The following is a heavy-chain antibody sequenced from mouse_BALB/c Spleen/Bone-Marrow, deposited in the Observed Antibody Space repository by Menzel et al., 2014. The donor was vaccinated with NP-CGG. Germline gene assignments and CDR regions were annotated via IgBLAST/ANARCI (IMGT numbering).Heavy chain of an antibody. CDR2: ISDGGSYT. J-gene: IGHJ4*01. CDR1: GFTFSDYY. CDR3: ARDGNYYAMDY. V-gene: IGHV5-4*02. D-gene: IGHD2-1*01. Sequence: EVKLMESGGGLVKPGGSLKLSCAASGFTFSDYYMYWVRQTPEKRLEWVATISDGGSYTYYPDGVKGRFTISRDNAKNNLYLQMSSLKSEDTAMYYCARDGNYYAMDYWGQGTSVTVSS.